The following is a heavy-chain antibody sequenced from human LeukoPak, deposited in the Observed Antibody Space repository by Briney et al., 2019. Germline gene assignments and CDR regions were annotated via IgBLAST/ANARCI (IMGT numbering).Heavy chain of an antibody. J-gene: IGHJ4*02. D-gene: IGHD1-26*01. CDR1: GGSISSYY. Sequence: SETLSLTCTVSGGSISSYYWSWIRQPPGKGLEWIGYIYYSGSTNYNPSLKSRVTISVDTSKNQFSLKLSSVTAADTAVYYCAKGGGSYWVLSPEYNYFDYWGQGTLVTVSS. CDR3: AKGGGSYWVLSPEYNYFDY. V-gene: IGHV4-59*01. CDR2: IYYSGST.